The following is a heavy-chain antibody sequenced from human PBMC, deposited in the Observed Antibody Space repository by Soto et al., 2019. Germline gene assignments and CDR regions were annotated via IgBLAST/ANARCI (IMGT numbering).Heavy chain of an antibody. CDR3: ARQQLPPNDAFDI. J-gene: IGHJ3*02. Sequence: GGSLRLSCAASGFTFSSYAMSWVRQAPGKGLEWVANIKQDGSEKYYVDSVKGRFTISRDNAKNSLYLQMNSLRAEDTAVYYCARQQLPPNDAFDIWGQGTMVTVSS. V-gene: IGHV3-7*01. CDR1: GFTFSSYA. CDR2: IKQDGSEK. D-gene: IGHD6-13*01.